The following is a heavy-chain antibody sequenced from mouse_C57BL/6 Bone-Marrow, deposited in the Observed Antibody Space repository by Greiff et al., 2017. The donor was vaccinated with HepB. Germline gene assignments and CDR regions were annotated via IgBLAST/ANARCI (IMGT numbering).Heavy chain of an antibody. CDR2: IHPNSGST. V-gene: IGHV1-64*01. D-gene: IGHD3-2*02. Sequence: VQLQQSGAELVKPGASVKLSCKASGYTFTSYWMHWVKQRPGQGLEWIGMIHPNSGSTNYNEKFKSKATLSVDKSSSTAYMQLSSLTSEDSAVYYCARSFYSSGGAMDYWGQGTSVTVSS. J-gene: IGHJ4*01. CDR1: GYTFTSYW. CDR3: ARSFYSSGGAMDY.